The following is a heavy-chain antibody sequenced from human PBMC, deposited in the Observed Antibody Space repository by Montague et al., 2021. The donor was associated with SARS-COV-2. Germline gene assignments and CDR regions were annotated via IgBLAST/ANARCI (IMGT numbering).Heavy chain of an antibody. CDR3: ARSGVGIFDFSYFDS. Sequence: SETLSLTCSVSGFSISSGYYWGWIRQTPGKGLEWIGSRYQNGATXYSPSRKRLVTILLDTSKNQFSLRLTSVTAADTAVYYCARSGVGIFDFSYFDSWGQGSLVIVSS. V-gene: IGHV4-38-2*02. J-gene: IGHJ4*02. D-gene: IGHD3-3*01. CDR2: RYQNGAT. CDR1: GFSISSGYY.